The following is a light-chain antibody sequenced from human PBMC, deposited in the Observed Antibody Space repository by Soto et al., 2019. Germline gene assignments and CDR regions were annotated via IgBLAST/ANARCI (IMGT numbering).Light chain of an antibody. V-gene: IGKV1-5*03. Sequence: DVQMTQSPSTLSASVGDRVTITCRASQSISSWLAWYQQKPGKAPRLLIYKASSLESGVPSRFSGSGSGTEFTLTISSLPPDDFATYYCQQYNSYWLTFGGGTKVDIK. CDR1: QSISSW. CDR2: KAS. CDR3: QQYNSYWLT. J-gene: IGKJ4*01.